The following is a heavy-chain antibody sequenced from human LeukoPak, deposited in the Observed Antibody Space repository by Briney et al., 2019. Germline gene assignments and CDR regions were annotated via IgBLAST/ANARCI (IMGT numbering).Heavy chain of an antibody. CDR3: ARVPYSSGWYYFDY. D-gene: IGHD6-19*01. CDR2: INHSGST. CDR1: GASVSSGDHH. Sequence: PSETLSLTCIVSGASVSSGDHHWSWIRQPPGKGLEWIGEINHSGSTNYNPSLKSRVTISVDTSKNQFSLKLSSVTAADTAVYYCARVPYSSGWYYFDYWGQGTLVTVSS. J-gene: IGHJ4*02. V-gene: IGHV4-34*01.